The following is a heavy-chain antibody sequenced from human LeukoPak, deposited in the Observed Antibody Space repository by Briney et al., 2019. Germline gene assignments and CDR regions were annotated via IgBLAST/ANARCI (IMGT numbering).Heavy chain of an antibody. CDR3: AELGITMIGGV. Sequence: GGSLRLSCAASGFGFSRYWMHWVRQAPGTGLKWVSRIYRDGSTTDYADSVKGRFSISRDNSKNTLYLDMNSLRAEDTAVYYCAELGITMIGGVWGKGTTVTISS. J-gene: IGHJ6*04. V-gene: IGHV3-74*01. CDR2: IYRDGSTT. D-gene: IGHD3-10*02. CDR1: GFGFSRYW.